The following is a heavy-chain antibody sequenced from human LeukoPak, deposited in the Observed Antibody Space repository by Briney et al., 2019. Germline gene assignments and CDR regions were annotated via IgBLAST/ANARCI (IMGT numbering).Heavy chain of an antibody. CDR2: IGHDGAVI. Sequence: GGSLRLSCAASGFTFSSFAMIWVRQAPGKGLQWVSVIGHDGAVIQYADSVKGRFTISRDNSKKMLYLQMNSLTYDDTAIYYCAKYRTTSVPPRNFDYWGQGTLVTVSS. J-gene: IGHJ4*02. V-gene: IGHV3-23*01. D-gene: IGHD1-14*01. CDR3: AKYRTTSVPPRNFDY. CDR1: GFTFSSFA.